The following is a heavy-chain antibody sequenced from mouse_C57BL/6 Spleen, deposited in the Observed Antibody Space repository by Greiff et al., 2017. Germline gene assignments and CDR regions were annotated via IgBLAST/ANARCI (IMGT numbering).Heavy chain of an antibody. J-gene: IGHJ4*01. D-gene: IGHD2-4*01. CDR3: TRVGDYPYYFAMDY. V-gene: IGHV5-9-1*02. CDR1: GFTFSSYA. Sequence: EVKLVESGEGLVKPGGSLKLSCAASGFTFSSYAMSWVRQTPEKRLEWVAYISSGGDYIYYADTVKGRFTISRDNARNTLYLQMSSLKSEDTAMYYCTRVGDYPYYFAMDYWGQGTSVTVSS. CDR2: ISSGGDYI.